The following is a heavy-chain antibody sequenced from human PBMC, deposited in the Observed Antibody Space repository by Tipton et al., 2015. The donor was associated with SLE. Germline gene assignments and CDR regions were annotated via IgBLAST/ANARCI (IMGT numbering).Heavy chain of an antibody. V-gene: IGHV4-39*07. CDR3: ARTGRVGSYARSDY. CDR1: GGSTSSSSYY. D-gene: IGHD1-26*01. CDR2: IYYSGST. J-gene: IGHJ4*02. Sequence: TLSLTCTVSGGSTSSSSYYWGWIRQPPGKGLEWIGSIYYSGSTYYNPSLKSRVTISVDTSKNQFSLKLNSVTAADTAVYYCARTGRVGSYARSDYWGQGTLVTVSS.